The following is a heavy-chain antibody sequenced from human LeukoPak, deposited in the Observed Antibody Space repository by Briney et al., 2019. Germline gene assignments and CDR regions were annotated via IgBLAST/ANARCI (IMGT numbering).Heavy chain of an antibody. CDR1: GGSISSYY. CDR3: ARREKQWLVWRGAFDI. J-gene: IGHJ3*02. V-gene: IGHV4-59*01. CDR2: IYYSGST. Sequence: SETLSLTCTVSGGSISSYYWSWIRQPPGKGLEWIGYIYYSGSTNYNPSLKSRVTITVDTSKNQFSLKLSSVTAADTAVYYCARREKQWLVWRGAFDIWGQGTMVTVSS. D-gene: IGHD6-19*01.